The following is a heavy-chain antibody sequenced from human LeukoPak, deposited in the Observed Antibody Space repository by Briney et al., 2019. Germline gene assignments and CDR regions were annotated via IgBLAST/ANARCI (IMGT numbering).Heavy chain of an antibody. CDR2: IYYSGST. D-gene: IGHD6-13*01. CDR1: GGSISSSSYY. CDR3: ARDTRVAAAAPGWFDP. Sequence: PSETLSLTCTVSGGSISSSSYYWGWIRQPPGKGLEWIGSIYYSGSTYYNPSLKSRVTISVDTSKNQFSLKLSSVTAADTAVYYCARDTRVAAAAPGWFDPWGQGTLVTVSS. V-gene: IGHV4-39*07. J-gene: IGHJ5*02.